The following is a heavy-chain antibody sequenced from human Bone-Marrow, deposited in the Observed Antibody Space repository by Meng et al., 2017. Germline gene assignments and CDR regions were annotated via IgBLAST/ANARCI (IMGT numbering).Heavy chain of an antibody. CDR2: ISSSGSTI. CDR1: GFTFSSYE. D-gene: IGHD2-15*01. Sequence: GESLKISCAASGFTFSSYEMNWVRQAPGKGLEWVSYISSSGSTIYYADSVKGRFTISRDNAKNSLYLQMNSLRAEDTAVYYCARDVEDIVVVVAALWSYGMDVWGQGTTVTVSS. V-gene: IGHV3-48*03. J-gene: IGHJ6*02. CDR3: ARDVEDIVVVVAALWSYGMDV.